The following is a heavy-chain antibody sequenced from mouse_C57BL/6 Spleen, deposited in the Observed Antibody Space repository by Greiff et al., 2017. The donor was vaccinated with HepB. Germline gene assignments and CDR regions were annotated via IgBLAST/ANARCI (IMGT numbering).Heavy chain of an antibody. J-gene: IGHJ2*01. D-gene: IGHD2-1*01. CDR1: GYTFTSYW. Sequence: VQLQQPGAELVMPGASVKLSCKASGYTFTSYWMHWVKQRPGQGLEWIGEIDPSDSYTNYNQKFKGKSTLTVDKSSSTAYMQLSSLTSEDSAVYYCARQGNYRFDYWGQGTTLTVSS. CDR2: IDPSDSYT. V-gene: IGHV1-69*01. CDR3: ARQGNYRFDY.